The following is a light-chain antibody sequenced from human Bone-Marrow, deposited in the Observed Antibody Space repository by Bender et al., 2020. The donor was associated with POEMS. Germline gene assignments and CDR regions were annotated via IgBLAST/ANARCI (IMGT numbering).Light chain of an antibody. Sequence: SYEVTQPPSVSVSPGQTASITCSGDDLGDKYVAWYQQKPGQSPVLVIYQDTKRPSGIPERFSGSRSGNTASLTVSGLQAEDEADYYCSSYAGSNKLGVVGGGTKLTVL. CDR2: QDT. V-gene: IGLV3-1*01. J-gene: IGLJ2*01. CDR3: SSYAGSNKLGV. CDR1: DLGDKY.